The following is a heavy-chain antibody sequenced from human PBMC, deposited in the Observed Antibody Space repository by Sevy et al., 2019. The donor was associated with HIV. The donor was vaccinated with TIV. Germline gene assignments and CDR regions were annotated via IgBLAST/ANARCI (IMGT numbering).Heavy chain of an antibody. J-gene: IGHJ6*02. V-gene: IGHV5-51*01. CDR1: GYRFSNYW. CDR3: XXXXXXXXXGHGLDV. Sequence: GESLKISCKGFGYRFSNYWIGWVRQMPGKGLEWMGIIYPGDSDTRYSPSFQGQVTISADKSISTAYLQWSSLKASDXXXXXXXXXXXXXXXGHGLDVWGQGTTVTVSS. CDR2: IYPGDSDT.